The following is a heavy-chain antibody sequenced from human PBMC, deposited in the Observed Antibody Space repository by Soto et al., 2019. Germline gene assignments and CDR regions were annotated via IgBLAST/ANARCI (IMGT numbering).Heavy chain of an antibody. Sequence: QVQLQESGPGLVKPSETLSLTCTVSGDSISSYCGSWIRQPPGRGLGWVGYISYTGRTIYNPPLESRATSSLDTSKNHVSLSLNSVTVADTAVYSCASVGEFPVWFDPWGQGTMVTVSS. V-gene: IGHV4-59*13. CDR1: GDSISSYC. CDR3: ASVGEFPVWFDP. CDR2: ISYTGRT. D-gene: IGHD3-10*01. J-gene: IGHJ5*02.